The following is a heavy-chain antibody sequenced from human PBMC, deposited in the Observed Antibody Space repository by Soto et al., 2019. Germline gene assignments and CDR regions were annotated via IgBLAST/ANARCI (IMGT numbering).Heavy chain of an antibody. CDR3: TRKRERVQLDV. J-gene: IGHJ6*02. CDR1: GFTFGDYA. CDR2: IRSKAYGGTT. V-gene: IGHV3-49*03. D-gene: IGHD1-1*01. Sequence: GGSLRLSCTASGFTFGDYAMSWFRQAPGKGLEWVGFIRSKAYGGTTEYAASVKGRFTISRDDSKSIAYLKMNSLKTEDTAVYYCTRKRERVQLDVWAQGTRVTVS.